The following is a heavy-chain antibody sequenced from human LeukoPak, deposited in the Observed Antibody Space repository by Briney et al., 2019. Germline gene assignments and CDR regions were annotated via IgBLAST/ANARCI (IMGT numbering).Heavy chain of an antibody. CDR2: IYYSGST. V-gene: IGHV4-59*01. D-gene: IGHD3-22*01. CDR1: GGSISSYY. Sequence: SETLSLTCTVSGGSISSYYWSWIRQPPGKGLEWIGYIYYSGSTNYNPSLTSRVTISVDTSKNQFSLKLSSVTAADTAVYYCTGSGYYDSTYDWGQGTLVTVSS. CDR3: TGSGYYDSTYD. J-gene: IGHJ4*02.